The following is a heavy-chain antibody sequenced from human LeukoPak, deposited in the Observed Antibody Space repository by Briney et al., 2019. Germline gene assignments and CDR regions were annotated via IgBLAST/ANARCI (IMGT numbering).Heavy chain of an antibody. Sequence: GGSLRLSCTASGFPFIEYSMNWVRQAPGKGLEWISYIGIDSGNTKYADSVRGRFTVSTDKAKNSLYLQMNSLRVEDTAVYYCARDPSPVYYASGSSKYYYYGMDVWGPGTTVTVSS. CDR1: GFPFIEYS. D-gene: IGHD3-10*01. CDR3: ARDPSPVYYASGSSKYYYYGMDV. CDR2: IGIDSGNT. V-gene: IGHV3-48*01. J-gene: IGHJ6*02.